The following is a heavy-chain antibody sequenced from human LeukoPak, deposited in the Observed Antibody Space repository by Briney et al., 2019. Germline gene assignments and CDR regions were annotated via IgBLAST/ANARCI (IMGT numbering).Heavy chain of an antibody. Sequence: KSGGSLRLSCAASGFTFEDYTMHWVRQAPGKGLEWVSLISRDGGSTYYADSVKGRFTISRDNAKNSLYLQMNSLRAEDTAVYYCAELGITMIGGVWGKGTTVTISS. V-gene: IGHV3-43*01. CDR2: ISRDGGST. D-gene: IGHD3-10*02. CDR1: GFTFEDYT. CDR3: AELGITMIGGV. J-gene: IGHJ6*04.